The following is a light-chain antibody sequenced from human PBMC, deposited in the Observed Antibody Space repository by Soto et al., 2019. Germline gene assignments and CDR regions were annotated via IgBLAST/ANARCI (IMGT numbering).Light chain of an antibody. CDR1: QGISRY. J-gene: IGKJ2*01. CDR3: QQLHTYPHS. Sequence: IQLTQSPSSLSPSVGGRVTITCRAGQGISRYLAWFQQRPGKAPKLLIYSASTLQTGVPSRFSGSGSGTDFTLTISGLQPEDSATYYCQQLHTYPHSFGQGTKLEIK. V-gene: IGKV1-9*01. CDR2: SAS.